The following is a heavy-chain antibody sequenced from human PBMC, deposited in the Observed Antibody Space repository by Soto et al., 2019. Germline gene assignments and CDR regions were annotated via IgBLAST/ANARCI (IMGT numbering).Heavy chain of an antibody. CDR3: APPGVLYSGYYFAY. V-gene: IGHV1-69*02. CDR2: IIPILGIA. J-gene: IGHJ4*02. Sequence: QVQLVQSGAEVKKPGSSVTVSCKASGGTFSSYTISWVRQAPGQGLEWMGRIIPILGIANYAQKFQVRVTITADKSTSTAYMELSSLRSEATAVYYCAPPGVLYSGYYFAYWGQGSQVTVSS. CDR1: GGTFSSYT. D-gene: IGHD5-12*01.